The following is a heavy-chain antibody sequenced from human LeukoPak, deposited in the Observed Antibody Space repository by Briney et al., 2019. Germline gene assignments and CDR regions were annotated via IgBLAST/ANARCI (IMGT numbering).Heavy chain of an antibody. CDR3: ARDQGYSSSWYGMYYFDY. V-gene: IGHV1-2*04. D-gene: IGHD6-13*01. CDR1: GYTFTGYY. J-gene: IGHJ4*02. Sequence: ASVKVSCKASGYTFTGYYMHWVRQAPGQGLEWMGWINPNSGGTNYAQKFQGWVTMTRDTSISTAYMELSRLRSDDTAVYYCARDQGYSSSWYGMYYFDYWGQGTLVTVSS. CDR2: INPNSGGT.